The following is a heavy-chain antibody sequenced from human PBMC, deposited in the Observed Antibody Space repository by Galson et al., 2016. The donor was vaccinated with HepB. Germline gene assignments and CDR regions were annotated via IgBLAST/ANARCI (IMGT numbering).Heavy chain of an antibody. V-gene: IGHV1-18*04. D-gene: IGHD5-24*01. Sequence: SVKVSCKASGYTFTTNGISWVRQAPGQGLEWVARISAHNGDTNSAQKFQGRVTLTTDTSTRTAYMELRSLTSDDTAVYYCARDRDRSLDYWGQGTLVTVSS. CDR2: ISAHNGDT. J-gene: IGHJ4*02. CDR3: ARDRDRSLDY. CDR1: GYTFTTNG.